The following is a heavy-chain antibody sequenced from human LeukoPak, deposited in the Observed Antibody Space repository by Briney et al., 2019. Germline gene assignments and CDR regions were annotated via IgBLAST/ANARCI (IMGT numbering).Heavy chain of an antibody. J-gene: IGHJ4*02. V-gene: IGHV3-74*01. Sequence: GRPLRLSCAASGFTFSNGWVHWVRQAPGKGQVWVSRFDTDGSKTTYADSVKGRFTISRDNAKNKLYLQMNSLRVEDTAVYYCARSRGGFYHYWGQGTLVTVSS. CDR3: ARSRGGFYHY. CDR1: GFTFSNGW. D-gene: IGHD2/OR15-2a*01. CDR2: FDTDGSKT.